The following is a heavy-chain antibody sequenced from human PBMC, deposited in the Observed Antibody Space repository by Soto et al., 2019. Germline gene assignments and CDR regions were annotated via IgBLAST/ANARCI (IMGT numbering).Heavy chain of an antibody. Sequence: QVQLVQSGAEVKKPGSSVKVSCKASGGTFSSYAISWVRQAPGQGLEWMGGIIPIFGTANYAQKFQGRVTITADESTSTAYMELSSLRSEDTAVYYCARRYCSGGSCYSWAGLDSWGQGTLVTVSS. V-gene: IGHV1-69*01. CDR2: IIPIFGTA. CDR3: ARRYCSGGSCYSWAGLDS. D-gene: IGHD2-15*01. CDR1: GGTFSSYA. J-gene: IGHJ4*02.